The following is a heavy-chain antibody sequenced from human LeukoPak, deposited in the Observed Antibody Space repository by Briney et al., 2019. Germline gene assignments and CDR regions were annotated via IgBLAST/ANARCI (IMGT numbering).Heavy chain of an antibody. CDR3: ARASPIRAEYFQH. Sequence: ASGKVSCKASGYTFTSYGISWVRQAPGPGLEWMGWISAYSGNTNYAQKLQGRVTMTTDTSTSTAYMELRSLRSDDTAVYYCARASPIRAEYFQHWGQGTLVTVSS. V-gene: IGHV1-18*01. CDR2: ISAYSGNT. CDR1: GYTFTSYG. J-gene: IGHJ1*01.